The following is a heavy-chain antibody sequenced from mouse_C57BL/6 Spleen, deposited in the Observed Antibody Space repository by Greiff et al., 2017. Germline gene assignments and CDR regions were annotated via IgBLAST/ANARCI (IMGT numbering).Heavy chain of an antibody. Sequence: EVKLMESGEGLVKPGGSLKLSCAASGFTFSSYAMSWVRQTPEKRLEWVAYISSGGDYIYYADTVKGRFTISRDNARNTLYLQMSSQKSENTAMYYCTREGVRGAMDYWGQGTSVTVSS. J-gene: IGHJ4*01. D-gene: IGHD2-14*01. CDR2: ISSGGDYI. CDR1: GFTFSSYA. CDR3: TREGVRGAMDY. V-gene: IGHV5-9-1*02.